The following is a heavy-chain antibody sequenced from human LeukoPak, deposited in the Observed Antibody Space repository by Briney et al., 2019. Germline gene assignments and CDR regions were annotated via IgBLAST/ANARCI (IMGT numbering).Heavy chain of an antibody. CDR3: ARDQLGVPTYYYDSSGYSGFDY. D-gene: IGHD3-22*01. CDR1: GDSVSSNSAA. V-gene: IGHV6-1*01. J-gene: IGHJ4*02. CDR2: TYYRSKWYN. Sequence: SQTLSLTCAISGDSVSSNSAAWNWIRQSPSRGLEWLGRTYYRSKWYNDYAVSVKSRITINPDTSKNQFSLQLNSVTPEDTAVYYCARDQLGVPTYYYDSSGYSGFDYWGQGTLVTVSS.